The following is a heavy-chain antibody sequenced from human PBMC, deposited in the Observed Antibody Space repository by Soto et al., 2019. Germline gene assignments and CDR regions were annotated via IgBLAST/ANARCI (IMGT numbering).Heavy chain of an antibody. Sequence: ALLNVYCTGSGYTMTVLSMRWLRQTPGKGLEWMGGFDPEDGETIYAQKFQGRVTMTEDTSTDTAYMELSSLRSEDTAVYYCATDQGYSYGFWWFDPWGQGTLVTVSS. V-gene: IGHV1-24*01. D-gene: IGHD5-18*01. J-gene: IGHJ5*02. CDR2: FDPEDGET. CDR3: ATDQGYSYGFWWFDP. CDR1: GYTMTVLS.